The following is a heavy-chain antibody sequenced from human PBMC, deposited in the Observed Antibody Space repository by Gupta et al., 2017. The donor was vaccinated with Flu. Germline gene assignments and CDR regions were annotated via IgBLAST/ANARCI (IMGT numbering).Heavy chain of an antibody. CDR2: IKSKTDGETT. Sequence: EVQLVESGGGLVEPGGSLRLSCAASGFTFSNAWMIWVRQAPGKGLEWIGRIKSKTDGETTDYAAPMKGRFSSLRDDSKNTLYLQTNSRKTEDTAVYYCTTGYSSAWHDGYGGRGTLVTVSS. CDR3: TTGYSSAWHDGY. CDR1: GFTFSNAW. V-gene: IGHV3-15*01. D-gene: IGHD5-12*01. J-gene: IGHJ4*02.